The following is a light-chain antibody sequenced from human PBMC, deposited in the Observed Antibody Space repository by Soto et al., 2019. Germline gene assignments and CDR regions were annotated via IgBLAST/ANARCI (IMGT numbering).Light chain of an antibody. CDR2: GNS. CDR1: SSNIGADYD. V-gene: IGLV1-40*01. CDR3: QSYDSSLSAVV. J-gene: IGLJ3*02. Sequence: QSVLTQPPSVSGAPGQRGTISCTGSSSNIGADYDVHWYQQLPGTAPKLLIYGNSNRPSGVPDRFSGSKSGTSASLAITGLQAEDEADYYCQSYDSSLSAVVFGGGTTLNVL.